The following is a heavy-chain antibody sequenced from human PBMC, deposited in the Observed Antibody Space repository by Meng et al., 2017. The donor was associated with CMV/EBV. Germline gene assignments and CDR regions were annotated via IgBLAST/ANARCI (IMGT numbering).Heavy chain of an antibody. V-gene: IGHV1-69*05. CDR2: IIPIFGTA. Sequence: SVKVSCKASGGTFSSYAISWVRQAPGQGLEWMGGIIPIFGTANYAQKFQGRVTITTDESTSTAYMELSSLRSEDTAVYYCARDRYQLLVSVGRFNWFDPWAREPWSPSPQ. CDR3: ARDRYQLLVSVGRFNWFDP. J-gene: IGHJ5*02. CDR1: GGTFSSYA. D-gene: IGHD2-2*01.